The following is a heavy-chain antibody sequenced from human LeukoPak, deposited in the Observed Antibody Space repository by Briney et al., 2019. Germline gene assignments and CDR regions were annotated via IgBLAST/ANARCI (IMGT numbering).Heavy chain of an antibody. D-gene: IGHD1-26*01. J-gene: IGHJ3*02. V-gene: IGHV4-34*01. CDR1: GGSFSGYY. Sequence: SETLSLTCAVYGGSFSGYYWSWIRHPPGKGLEWIGEINHSGSTNYNPSLKSRVTISGDTSKHHFSLELRSVTAADTAVYYCAISGNYFTRDAFDIWGQGTMVTVSS. CDR2: INHSGST. CDR3: AISGNYFTRDAFDI.